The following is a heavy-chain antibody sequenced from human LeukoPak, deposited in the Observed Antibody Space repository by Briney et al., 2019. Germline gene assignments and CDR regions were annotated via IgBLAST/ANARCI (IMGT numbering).Heavy chain of an antibody. V-gene: IGHV3-53*01. J-gene: IGHJ4*02. CDR1: GFTVSSNN. CDR3: ARSRGYSYGYDDY. Sequence: GGSLRLSCAASGFTVSSNNMSWVRQAPGKGLEWVSVIYSGGSTYYADSVKGRFTISRDNSKNTLYLQMNSLRAEDTAVYYCARSRGYSYGYDDYWGQGTLVTVSS. D-gene: IGHD5-18*01. CDR2: IYSGGST.